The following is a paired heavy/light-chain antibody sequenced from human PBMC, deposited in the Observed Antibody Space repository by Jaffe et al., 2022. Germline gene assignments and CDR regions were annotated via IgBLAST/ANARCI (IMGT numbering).Heavy chain of an antibody. D-gene: IGHD4-17*01. V-gene: IGHV3-48*01. CDR1: GFTFSSYS. CDR2: ISSSSSTI. Sequence: EVQLVESGGGLVQPGGSLRLSCAASGFTFSSYSMNWVRQAPGKGLEWVSYISSSSSTIYYADSVKGRFTISRDNAKNSLYLQMNSLRAEDTAVYYCARAPPSFRGDYTPGYFDYWGQGTLVTVSS. J-gene: IGHJ4*02. CDR3: ARAPPSFRGDYTPGYFDY.
Light chain of an antibody. CDR2: AAS. J-gene: IGKJ2*01. V-gene: IGKV1-8*01. CDR3: QQYYSYPPT. Sequence: AIRMTQSPSSLSASTGDRVTITCRASQGISSYLAWYQQKPGKAPKLLIYAASTLQSGVPSRFSGSGSGTDFTLTISCLQSEDFATYYCQQYYSYPPTFGQGTKLEIK. CDR1: QGISSY.